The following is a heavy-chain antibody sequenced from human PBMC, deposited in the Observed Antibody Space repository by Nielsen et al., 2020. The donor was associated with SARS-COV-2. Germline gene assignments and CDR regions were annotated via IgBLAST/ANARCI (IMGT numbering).Heavy chain of an antibody. CDR3: ARHVLGKGSFIIAVAGYFDY. Sequence: RQAPGKGLEWIGSIYYSGSTYYNPSLKSRVTISVDTSKNQFSLKLSSVTAADTAVYYCARHVLGKGSFIIAVAGYFDYWGQGTLVTVSS. CDR2: IYYSGST. J-gene: IGHJ4*02. V-gene: IGHV4-39*01. D-gene: IGHD6-19*01.